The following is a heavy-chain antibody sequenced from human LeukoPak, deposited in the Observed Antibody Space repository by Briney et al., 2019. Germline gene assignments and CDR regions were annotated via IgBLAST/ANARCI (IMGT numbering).Heavy chain of an antibody. CDR3: AKDLSGSGWASHY. CDR2: ISGDTT. V-gene: IGHV3-23*01. D-gene: IGHD6-19*01. J-gene: IGHJ4*02. Sequence: GGSLRLSCAASGFSFSSSAMNWVRQPPGKGLEWVSSISGDTTYYADSVKGRFTISRDNSKNTLYLQMNSLRAEDTALYYCAKDLSGSGWASHYWGEGTLVTVSS. CDR1: GFSFSSSA.